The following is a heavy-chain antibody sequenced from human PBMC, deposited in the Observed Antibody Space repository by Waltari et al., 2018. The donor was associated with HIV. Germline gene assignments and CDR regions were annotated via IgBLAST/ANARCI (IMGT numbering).Heavy chain of an antibody. CDR2: IFYNGGA. D-gene: IGHD6-19*01. CDR3: ARSPRGEQWLAY. J-gene: IGHJ1*01. Sequence: QLQLQESGPGLVQPSETLSLTCTVSGGSISSSSYFWGWLRQSPGQGLDWIGSIFYNGGANYNPSLKSRATLSVDTSKNQFSLKLNSVTAADTAVYYCARSPRGEQWLAYWGQGTLVTVSS. V-gene: IGHV4-39*01. CDR1: GGSISSSSYF.